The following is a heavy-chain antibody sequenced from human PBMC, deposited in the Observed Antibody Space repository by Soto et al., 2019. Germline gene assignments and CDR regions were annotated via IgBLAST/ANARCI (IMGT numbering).Heavy chain of an antibody. Sequence: PGGALRLSCAASGFTFSSYAMHWVRQAPGKGLEWVAVISYDGSNKYYADSVKGRFTISRDNSKNTLYLQMNSLRAEDTAVYYCESDYFDYWGQGTLVTVSS. J-gene: IGHJ4*02. V-gene: IGHV3-30-3*01. CDR3: ESDYFDY. CDR1: GFTFSSYA. CDR2: ISYDGSNK.